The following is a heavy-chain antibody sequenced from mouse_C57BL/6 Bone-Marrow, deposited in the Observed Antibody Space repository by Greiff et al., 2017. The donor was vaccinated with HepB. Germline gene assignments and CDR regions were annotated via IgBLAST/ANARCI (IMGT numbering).Heavy chain of an antibody. Sequence: EVQLVESGGDLVKPGGSLKLSCAASGFTFSSYGMSWVRQTPEKRLAWVATISSGGSYTYYPDSVKGGFTISRDNATNTLYLRMSSLKSEDTDMYYSARRDGYYGPWGQGTTITVDS. J-gene: IGHJ2*01. V-gene: IGHV5-6*01. CDR3: ARRDGYYGP. CDR2: ISSGGSYT. CDR1: GFTFSSYG. D-gene: IGHD2-3*01.